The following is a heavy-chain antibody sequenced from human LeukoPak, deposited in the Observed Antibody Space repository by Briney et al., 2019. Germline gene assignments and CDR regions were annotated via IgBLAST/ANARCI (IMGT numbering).Heavy chain of an antibody. CDR2: ISGSGGST. Sequence: PGGSLRLSCAASGFTFSSYAMSWVRQAPGKGLEWVSAISGSGGSTYYADSVKGRFTIPRDNSKNTMYLQMNSLRAEDTAVYYCAKYSAYYYDSSGYYPWWYWGQGTLVTVSS. J-gene: IGHJ4*02. D-gene: IGHD3-22*01. V-gene: IGHV3-23*01. CDR3: AKYSAYYYDSSGYYPWWY. CDR1: GFTFSSYA.